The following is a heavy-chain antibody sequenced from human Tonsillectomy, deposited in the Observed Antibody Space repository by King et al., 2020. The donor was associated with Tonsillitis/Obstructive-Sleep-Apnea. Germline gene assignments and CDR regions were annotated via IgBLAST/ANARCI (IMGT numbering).Heavy chain of an antibody. V-gene: IGHV3-30*04. J-gene: IGHJ4*02. CDR3: ARDLSYCSGISCFSGGFDY. Sequence: VQLVESGGGVVQPGRSLRLSCAASRFTFSSYAMHWVRQAPGKGLEWVAVISYDGSKKYYADSVKGRFTISRDNSKNTLYLQMNSRRAEDTSVYYCARDLSYCSGISCFSGGFDYWGQGTLVTVSS. D-gene: IGHD2-15*01. CDR2: ISYDGSKK. CDR1: RFTFSSYA.